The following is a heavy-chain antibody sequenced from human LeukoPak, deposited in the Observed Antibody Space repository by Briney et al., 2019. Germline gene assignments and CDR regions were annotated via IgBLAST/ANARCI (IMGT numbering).Heavy chain of an antibody. J-gene: IGHJ6*02. V-gene: IGHV3-53*01. D-gene: IGHD3-22*01. CDR1: GFTFSSYA. Sequence: PGGSLRLSCAASGFTFSSYAMSWVRQAPGKGLEWVSVIYSGGSTYYADSVKGRFTISRDNSKNTLYLQMNSLRAEDTAVYYCASPSAALVVITNYYGMDVWGQGTMVTVSS. CDR3: ASPSAALVVITNYYGMDV. CDR2: IYSGGST.